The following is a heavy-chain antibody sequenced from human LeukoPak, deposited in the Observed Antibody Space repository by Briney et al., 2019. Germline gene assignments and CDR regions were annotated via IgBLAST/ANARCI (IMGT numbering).Heavy chain of an antibody. CDR1: GYTFIRYY. J-gene: IGHJ4*02. V-gene: IGHV1-46*01. CDR2: VNPSGDST. Sequence: ASVKVSCKASGYTFIRYYMHWVRQAPGQGLEWMGIVNPSGDSTNYAQKFQGRVTMTRDTSTSTVYMELSSLRSEDTAVYYCARWTTTYLDYWGQGTLVTVSS. CDR3: ARWTTTYLDY. D-gene: IGHD3/OR15-3a*01.